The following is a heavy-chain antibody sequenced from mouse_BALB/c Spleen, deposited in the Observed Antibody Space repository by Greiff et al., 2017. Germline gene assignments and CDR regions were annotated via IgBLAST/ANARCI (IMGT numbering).Heavy chain of an antibody. CDR2: IWSDGST. J-gene: IGHJ3*01. D-gene: IGHD1-1*01. CDR3: ARSDYYGSSPWFAY. V-gene: IGHV2-6-2*01. CDR1: GFSLTSYG. Sequence: VKLMESGPDLVAPSQSLSITCTVSGFSLTSYGVHWVRQPPGKGLEWLVVIWSDGSTTYNSALKSRLSISKDNSKSQVFLKMNSLQTDDTAMYYCARSDYYGSSPWFAYWGQGTLVTVSA.